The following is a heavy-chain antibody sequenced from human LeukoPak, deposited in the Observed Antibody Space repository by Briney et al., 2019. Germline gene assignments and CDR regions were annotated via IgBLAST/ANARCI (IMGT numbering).Heavy chain of an antibody. CDR3: ARGGYSYGFSPNHNWFDP. Sequence: ASVKVSCKASGYTFTSYGISWVRRPPGKGLEWRGWISAYNGNTNYAQKLQGRVTMTTDTSTSTAYMELRSLRSDDTAVYYCARGGYSYGFSPNHNWFDPWGQGTLVTVSS. CDR2: ISAYNGNT. J-gene: IGHJ5*02. V-gene: IGHV1-18*01. CDR1: GYTFTSYG. D-gene: IGHD5-18*01.